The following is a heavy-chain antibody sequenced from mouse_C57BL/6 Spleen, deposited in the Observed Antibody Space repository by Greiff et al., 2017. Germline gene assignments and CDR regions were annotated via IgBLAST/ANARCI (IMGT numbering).Heavy chain of an antibody. CDR1: GFTFSSYA. J-gene: IGHJ2*01. Sequence: EVQLQESGGGLVKPGGSLKLSCAASGFTFSSYAMSWVRQTPEKRLEWVATISDGGSYTYYPDNVKGRFTISRDNAKNNLYLQMSHLKSEDTAMYYCARGAYDYDGEVFDYWGQGTTLTVSS. CDR3: ARGAYDYDGEVFDY. D-gene: IGHD2-4*01. CDR2: ISDGGSYT. V-gene: IGHV5-4*01.